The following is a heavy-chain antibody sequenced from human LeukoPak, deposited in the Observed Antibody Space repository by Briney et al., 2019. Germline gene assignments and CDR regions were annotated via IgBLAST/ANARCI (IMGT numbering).Heavy chain of an antibody. V-gene: IGHV3-74*01. J-gene: IGHJ4*02. CDR1: GFTFSTYW. CDR3: ARDPYYYASDY. CDR2: INPDGTTT. Sequence: GGSLRLSCAASGFTFSTYWMHWVRQAPGKGLVWVSRINPDGTTTSYADSVKGRFTISRDNAKDTVYLQMNSLRAEDTAVYYCARDPYYYASDYWGRGTLVTVSS. D-gene: IGHD3-10*01.